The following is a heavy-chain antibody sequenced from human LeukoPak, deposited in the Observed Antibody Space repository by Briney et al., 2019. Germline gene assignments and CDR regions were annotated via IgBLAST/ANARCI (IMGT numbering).Heavy chain of an antibody. CDR2: ISSRGSTI. D-gene: IGHD4-17*01. V-gene: IGHV3-11*01. J-gene: IGHJ4*02. CDR1: GFKFSDYY. Sequence: PGGSLRLSCAASGFKFSDYYMSWVRQAPGKGLEWISYISSRGSTIDYADSVKGRFTISRDDAKNSLYLQMNSLRAEDTAVYYYARDHNYGDYEPFDYWRQGTLVTVSS. CDR3: ARDHNYGDYEPFDY.